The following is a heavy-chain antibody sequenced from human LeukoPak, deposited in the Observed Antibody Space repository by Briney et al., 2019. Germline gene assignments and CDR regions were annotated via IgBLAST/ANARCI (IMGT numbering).Heavy chain of an antibody. Sequence: SETLSLTCTVSGGSISSYYWNWIRQPPGKGLEWIGYIYYSGSTNYNPSLKSRVTISVDTSKNQFSLKLSSVSAADTAVYYCARGSRGAAYYYGSGPIDYWGQGTLVTVSS. D-gene: IGHD3-10*01. CDR2: IYYSGST. V-gene: IGHV4-59*01. CDR1: GGSISSYY. J-gene: IGHJ4*02. CDR3: ARGSRGAAYYYGSGPIDY.